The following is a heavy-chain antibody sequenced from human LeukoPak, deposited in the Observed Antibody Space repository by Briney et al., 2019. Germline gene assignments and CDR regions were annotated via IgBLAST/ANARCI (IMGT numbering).Heavy chain of an antibody. CDR1: GGPISSYY. J-gene: IGHJ3*02. Sequence: SETLSLTCTVSGGPISSYYWSWIRQPPGKGLEWIGYIHYSGSTNYNPSLKSRVTISVDTSKNQFSLKLSSVTAADTAVYYCARGHSSWFPPDIWGQGTMVTVSS. V-gene: IGHV4-59*01. CDR3: ARGHSSWFPPDI. D-gene: IGHD6-13*01. CDR2: IHYSGST.